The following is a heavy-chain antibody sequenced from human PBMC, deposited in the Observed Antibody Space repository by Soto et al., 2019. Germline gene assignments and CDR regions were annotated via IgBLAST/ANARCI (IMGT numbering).Heavy chain of an antibody. CDR3: ASTMVRGVPTFDY. CDR1: GGSISSGGYD. V-gene: IGHV4-31*03. J-gene: IGHJ4*02. Sequence: QVQLQESGPGLVKPSQTLSLTCTVSGGSISSGGYDWSWIRQHPGKGLEWIGYIYYSGSTYYNPSLKSRVTISLDTSKNQFSLKLSSVTAADTAVYYCASTMVRGVPTFDYGGQGTLVTVSS. D-gene: IGHD3-10*01. CDR2: IYYSGST.